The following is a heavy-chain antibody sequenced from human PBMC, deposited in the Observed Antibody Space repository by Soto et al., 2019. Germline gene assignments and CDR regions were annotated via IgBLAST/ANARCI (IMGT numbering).Heavy chain of an antibody. CDR2: VNPNNGDT. Sequence: QVQLVQSGAELKKPGASVKVSCKASGYTFSNYDMNWVRQATGQGPEWIGWVNPNNGDTGYAQKFHSRVTLTTDISPTTPYMELTSLRSEDTAIYYCANVSRKGSAIDFDYWGQGTLITVSS. V-gene: IGHV1-8*01. CDR1: GYTFSNYD. CDR3: ANVSRKGSAIDFDY. J-gene: IGHJ4*02. D-gene: IGHD3-10*01.